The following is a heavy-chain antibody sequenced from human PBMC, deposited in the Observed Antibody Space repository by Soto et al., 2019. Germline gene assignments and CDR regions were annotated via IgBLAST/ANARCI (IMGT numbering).Heavy chain of an antibody. CDR1: GFTFSGSA. CDR2: IRSKANSYAT. CDR3: TSSVVVVAAPDDYYGMDV. D-gene: IGHD2-15*01. J-gene: IGHJ6*02. V-gene: IGHV3-73*01. Sequence: GGSLRLSCAASGFTFSGSAMHWVRQASGKGLEWVGRIRSKANSYATAYAASVKGRFTISRDDSKNTAYLQMNSLKTEDTAVYYCTSSVVVVAAPDDYYGMDVWGQGTTVTVSS.